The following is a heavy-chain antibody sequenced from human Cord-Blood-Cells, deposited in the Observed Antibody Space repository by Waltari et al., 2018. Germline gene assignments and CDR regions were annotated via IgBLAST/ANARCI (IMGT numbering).Heavy chain of an antibody. CDR2: IYTSGGT. CDR3: ARSHYGSGSYYWFDP. V-gene: IGHV4-4*07. CDR1: GGSISSYY. D-gene: IGHD3-10*01. Sequence: QVQLQESGPGLVKPSETLSLTCTVSGGSISSYYWSWIRQPAGKGLEWIGRIYTSGGTNDKPSRKSRVTMSVDTAKNQFSLKLSSVTAADTAVYYCARSHYGSGSYYWFDPWGQGTLVTVSS. J-gene: IGHJ5*02.